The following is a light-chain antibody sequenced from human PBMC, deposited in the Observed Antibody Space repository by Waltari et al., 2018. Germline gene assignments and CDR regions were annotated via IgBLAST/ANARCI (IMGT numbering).Light chain of an antibody. V-gene: IGKV4-1*01. Sequence: DIVMTQSADSLAVSLGERATINCNSSQSVLYSSNNKNYLAWYQQKPGQPPKLLIYWASTRESGVPDRFTGSGSGTDFTLTISSVQAEDVAVYYCQQYYSIPLTFGGGTTVEIK. CDR3: QQYYSIPLT. J-gene: IGKJ4*01. CDR2: WAS. CDR1: QSVLYSSNNKNY.